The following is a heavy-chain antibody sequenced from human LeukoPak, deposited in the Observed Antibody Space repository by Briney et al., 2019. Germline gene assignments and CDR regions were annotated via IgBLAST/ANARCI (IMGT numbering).Heavy chain of an antibody. CDR2: IYYSGST. CDR1: GGSISTSSYY. CDR3: ARAWNRADY. V-gene: IGHV4-39*01. J-gene: IGHJ4*02. Sequence: SETLSLTCTVSGGSISTSSYYWGWIRQPPGKGLEWIGSIYYSGSTYYNPSLKSRVTISVDTSKNQFSLKLSSVTAADTAVYYCARAWNRADYWGQGTLVTVSS. D-gene: IGHD1-1*01.